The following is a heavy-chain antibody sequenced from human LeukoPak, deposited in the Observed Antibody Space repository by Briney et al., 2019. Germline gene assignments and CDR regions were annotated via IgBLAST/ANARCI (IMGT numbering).Heavy chain of an antibody. CDR2: MNPNSGNT. Sequence: ASVKVFYKASGYTFTSYGINWVRQATGQGLEWMGWMNPNSGNTGYAQKFQGRVTMTRNTFISTAYMELSSLRSEDTAVYHCAREDSSSSSFDIWGQGTMVTVSS. CDR3: AREDSSSSSFDI. J-gene: IGHJ3*02. V-gene: IGHV1-8*02. D-gene: IGHD6-13*01. CDR1: GYTFTSYG.